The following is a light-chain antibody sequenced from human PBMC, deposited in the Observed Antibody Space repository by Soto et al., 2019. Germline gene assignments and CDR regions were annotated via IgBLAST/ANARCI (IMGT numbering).Light chain of an antibody. CDR1: QSVSSK. CDR2: GTS. J-gene: IGKJ1*01. CDR3: QRQSSWPRT. V-gene: IGKV3-15*01. Sequence: EIVMTQSPATVSVSPGERATLSCRASQSVSSKLAWYQQKPGQAPRLLIHGTSTRATGIPARFSGSGSGTEFTLTISSLQSEDFAVYYCQRQSSWPRTFGQGTKVDIK.